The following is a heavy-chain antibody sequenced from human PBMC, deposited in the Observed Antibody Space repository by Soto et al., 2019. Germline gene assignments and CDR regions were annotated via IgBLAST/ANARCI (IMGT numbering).Heavy chain of an antibody. D-gene: IGHD6-19*01. Sequence: SETLSLTCTVSGGSISSGDYYWSWIRQPPGKGLEWIGYIYYSGSTYYNPSLKGRVTISVDTSKNQFSLKLSSVTAADTAVYYCARDGKPNSSVWFDPWGQGTLVTVSS. CDR3: ARDGKPNSSVWFDP. V-gene: IGHV4-30-4*01. CDR2: IYYSGST. CDR1: GGSISSGDYY. J-gene: IGHJ5*02.